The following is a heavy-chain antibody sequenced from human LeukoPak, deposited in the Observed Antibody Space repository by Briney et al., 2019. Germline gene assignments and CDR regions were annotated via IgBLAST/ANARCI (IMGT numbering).Heavy chain of an antibody. Sequence: PGGSLRLSCAGSGFTFSDYAMTWVRQAPGKGLEWVCSVSGSGRNTFYPDSVEGRFTISRDNSKNTVYLQMNSLRAEDTAVYYCAREKNGYSYGLGFDYWGQGTLVTVSS. J-gene: IGHJ4*02. CDR3: AREKNGYSYGLGFDY. D-gene: IGHD5-18*01. V-gene: IGHV3-23*01. CDR2: VSGSGRNT. CDR1: GFTFSDYA.